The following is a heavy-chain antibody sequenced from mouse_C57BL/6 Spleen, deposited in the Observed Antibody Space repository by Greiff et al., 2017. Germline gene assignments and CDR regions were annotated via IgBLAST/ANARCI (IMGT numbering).Heavy chain of an antibody. CDR3: ARGSGDGFPFDY. V-gene: IGHV5-16*01. D-gene: IGHD2-3*01. Sequence: EVKLMESEGGLVQPGSSMKLSCTASGFTFSDYYMTWVRQVPEKGLEWVANINYDGSSTYYLDSLKSRFIISRDNSKNILYLQMSSLKSEDTASYYCARGSGDGFPFDYWGQGTTLTVSS. CDR2: INYDGSST. CDR1: GFTFSDYY. J-gene: IGHJ2*01.